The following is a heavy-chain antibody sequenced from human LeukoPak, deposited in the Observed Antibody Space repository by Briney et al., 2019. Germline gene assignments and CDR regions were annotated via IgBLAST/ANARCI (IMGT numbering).Heavy chain of an antibody. D-gene: IGHD1-26*01. V-gene: IGHV1-46*01. CDR1: GYTFTSYY. CDR3: ARTYSGSPVPHAFDI. CDR2: INPSGGST. Sequence: ASVKVSCKASGYTFTSYYMHWVRQAPGQGLEWMGIINPSGGSTSYAQKFQGRVTMTRDTSTSTVYMELSSLRSEDTAVYYCARTYSGSPVPHAFDIWGQGTMVTVSS. J-gene: IGHJ3*02.